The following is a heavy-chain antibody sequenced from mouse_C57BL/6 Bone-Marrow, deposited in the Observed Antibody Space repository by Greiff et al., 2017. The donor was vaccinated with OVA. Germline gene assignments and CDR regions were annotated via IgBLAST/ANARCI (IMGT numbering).Heavy chain of an antibody. D-gene: IGHD3-2*02. CDR1: GYTFTSYG. J-gene: IGHJ2*01. CDR2: IYPRSGNT. V-gene: IGHV1-81*01. CDR3: ARRTAQAAGDD. Sequence: QVQLQQSGAELARPGASVKLSCKASGYTFTSYGISWVKQRTGQGLEWIGEIYPRSGNTYYNEKFKGKATLTADKSSSTAYMELRSLTSEDAAVYFCARRTAQAAGDDWGQGTTLTVSS.